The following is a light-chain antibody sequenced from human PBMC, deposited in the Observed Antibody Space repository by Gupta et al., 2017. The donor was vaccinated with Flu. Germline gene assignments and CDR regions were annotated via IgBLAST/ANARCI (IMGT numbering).Light chain of an antibody. CDR3: CSYAGDNTGV. V-gene: IGLV2-23*01. CDR1: KSDVGKCDL. J-gene: IGLJ3*02. CDR2: EGT. Sequence: ITISCTVTKSDVGKCDLGSCNQHNPGKAHKLIIYEGTKWPSDIPTLFSGSKAGITASLTISGLQAEDDAEYYCCSYAGDNTGVFGGGTSLNVL.